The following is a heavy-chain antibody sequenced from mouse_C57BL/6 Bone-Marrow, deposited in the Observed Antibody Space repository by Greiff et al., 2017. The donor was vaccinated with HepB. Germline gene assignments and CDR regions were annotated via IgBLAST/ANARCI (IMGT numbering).Heavy chain of an antibody. J-gene: IGHJ3*01. CDR1: GFTFSDYY. D-gene: IGHD1-1*01. CDR2: ISNGGGST. CDR3: ARQLGTTVGATNAY. Sequence: EVKLVESGGGLVQPGGSLKLSCAASGFTFSDYYMYWVRQTPEKRLEWVAYISNGGGSTYYPDTVKGRFTISRDNAKNTLYLQMSRLKSEDAAMYYCARQLGTTVGATNAYWGQGTLVTVSA. V-gene: IGHV5-12*01.